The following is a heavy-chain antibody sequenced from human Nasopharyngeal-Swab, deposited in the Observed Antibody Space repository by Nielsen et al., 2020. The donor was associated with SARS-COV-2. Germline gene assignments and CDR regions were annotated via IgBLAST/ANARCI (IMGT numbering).Heavy chain of an antibody. CDR3: ARFYFGSGSARSPDY. D-gene: IGHD3-10*01. CDR1: GGSISSISYY. V-gene: IGHV4-39*01. Sequence: SETLSLTCTVSGGSISSISYYWGWIRQPPGKGLEWIGSIYYSGSTYYNPSLKRRITISVDTSKNQFSLKLNSVTAADTAVYYCARFYFGSGSARSPDYWGQGTLVTVSS. CDR2: IYYSGST. J-gene: IGHJ4*02.